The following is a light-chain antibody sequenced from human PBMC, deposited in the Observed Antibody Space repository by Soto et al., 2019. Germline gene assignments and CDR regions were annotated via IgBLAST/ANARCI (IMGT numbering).Light chain of an antibody. CDR3: QQNSNWPRT. CDR1: QSVSSN. J-gene: IGKJ1*01. V-gene: IGKV3-15*01. Sequence: EIVMTQSPATLSVSPGERATLSCRASQSVSSNLAWYQQKPGQAPRLLIFGASTRATGIPARFSGSGSGTEFTLSISSLQSEDFAVYYCQQNSNWPRTFGQGIKVEIK. CDR2: GAS.